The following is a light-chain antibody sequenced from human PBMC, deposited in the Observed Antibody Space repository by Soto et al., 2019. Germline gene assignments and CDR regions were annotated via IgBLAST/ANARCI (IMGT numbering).Light chain of an antibody. CDR3: QHYNSYSEA. CDR1: QTISSW. CDR2: KAS. V-gene: IGKV1-5*03. J-gene: IGKJ1*01. Sequence: DIQMTQSPSTLSGSVGDRVTITCRASQTISSWLAWYQQKPGEAPKLLTYKASTLKSGVPSWFSGSGSGTEFTLTISSLQPDDFATYYCQHYNSYSEAFGQGTKVDIK.